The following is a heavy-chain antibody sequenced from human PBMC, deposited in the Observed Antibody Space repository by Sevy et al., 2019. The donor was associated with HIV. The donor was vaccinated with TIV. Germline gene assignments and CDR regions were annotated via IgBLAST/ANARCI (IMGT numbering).Heavy chain of an antibody. Sequence: ASVKVSCKVSGYTLTELSMHWVRQAPGKGLEWMGSFDPEDGETIYEQNFQGRVTMTEDRSTDTAYMELSSLRSEDTAVYYCATTKDYYDSSGYPFDYWGQGTLVTVSS. CDR3: ATTKDYYDSSGYPFDY. D-gene: IGHD3-22*01. V-gene: IGHV1-24*01. CDR2: FDPEDGET. J-gene: IGHJ4*02. CDR1: GYTLTELS.